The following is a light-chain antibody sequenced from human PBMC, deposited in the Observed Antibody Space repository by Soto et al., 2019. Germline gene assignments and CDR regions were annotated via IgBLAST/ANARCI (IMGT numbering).Light chain of an antibody. J-gene: IGLJ1*01. CDR1: KVENKN. V-gene: IGLV3-21*02. Sequence: SYELPQPPSVSVAPGQTARITCGGEKVENKNVHWYQQKAGQAPVLVVFDDADRPSGIPDRFSGSYSGNTATLTISRVEAGDEADYYCLVWESSSDQYVFGTGTKATV. CDR3: LVWESSSDQYV. CDR2: DDA.